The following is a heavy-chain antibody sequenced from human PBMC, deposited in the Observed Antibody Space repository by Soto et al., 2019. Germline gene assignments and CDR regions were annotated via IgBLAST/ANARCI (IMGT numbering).Heavy chain of an antibody. CDR1: GGTFSSYA. D-gene: IGHD2-15*01. V-gene: IGHV1-69*13. Sequence: SVKVSCKASGGTFSSYAISWVRQAPGQGLEWMGGIIPIFGTANYAQKFQGRVTITADESTSTAYMELSSLRSEDTAVYYCARDDCSGGSCYGRFDPWGRGTLVTVS. CDR3: ARDDCSGGSCYGRFDP. J-gene: IGHJ5*02. CDR2: IIPIFGTA.